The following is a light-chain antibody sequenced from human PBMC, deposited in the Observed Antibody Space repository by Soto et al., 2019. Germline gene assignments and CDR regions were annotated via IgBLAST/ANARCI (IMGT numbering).Light chain of an antibody. V-gene: IGLV2-14*01. CDR2: EVT. J-gene: IGLJ2*01. Sequence: SALTQPASVSGSLGQSITISCTGTSSDVGYYDYVSWYQQHPDKAPKLMIYEVTNRPSGVSNRFSGSKSGNTASLTISGLQAEDEADYYCISYTRSNTLYVVFGGGTKVTVL. CDR3: ISYTRSNTLYVV. CDR1: SSDVGYYDY.